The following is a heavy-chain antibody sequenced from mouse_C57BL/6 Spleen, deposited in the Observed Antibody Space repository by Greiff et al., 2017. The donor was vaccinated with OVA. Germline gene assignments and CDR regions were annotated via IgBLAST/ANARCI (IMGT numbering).Heavy chain of an antibody. V-gene: IGHV1-52*01. J-gene: IGHJ3*01. CDR1: GYTFTSYW. CDR2: IDPSDSET. CDR3: AREDDYDGTAWFAY. D-gene: IGHD2-4*01. Sequence: QVQLQQPGAELVRPGSSVTLSCKASGYTFTSYWMHWVKQRPIQGLEWIGNIDPSDSETHYNQKFKDKATLTVDKSSSTAYMQLSSLTSEDAAVYYCAREDDYDGTAWFAYWGQGTLVTVSA.